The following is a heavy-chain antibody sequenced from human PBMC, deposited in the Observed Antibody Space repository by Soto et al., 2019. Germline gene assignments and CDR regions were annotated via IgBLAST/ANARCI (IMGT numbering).Heavy chain of an antibody. Sequence: EVQLVESGGGVVRPGGSLRLSCAASGFTFDDYGMSWVRQAPGKGLEWVSGINWNGGSTGYADSVKGRFTISRDNAKNSLYLQMNSLRAEDTALYHCARDYMYWTTVTRHQLGDAFDIWGQGTMVTVSS. V-gene: IGHV3-20*01. D-gene: IGHD4-17*01. CDR1: GFTFDDYG. CDR3: ARDYMYWTTVTRHQLGDAFDI. J-gene: IGHJ3*02. CDR2: INWNGGST.